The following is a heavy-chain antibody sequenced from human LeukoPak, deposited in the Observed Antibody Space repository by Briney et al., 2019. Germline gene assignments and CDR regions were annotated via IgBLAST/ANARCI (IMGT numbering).Heavy chain of an antibody. CDR3: ARTFSESYYYYGMDV. Sequence: SETLSLACTVSGGSISSYYWSWIRQPPGKGLEWIGYVYYSGRTNYNPSLKSRVTISVDTSKNQFSLKLSSVTAADTAVYYCARTFSESYYYYGMDVWGQGTTVTVSS. CDR2: VYYSGRT. D-gene: IGHD1-26*01. CDR1: GGSISSYY. J-gene: IGHJ6*02. V-gene: IGHV4-59*01.